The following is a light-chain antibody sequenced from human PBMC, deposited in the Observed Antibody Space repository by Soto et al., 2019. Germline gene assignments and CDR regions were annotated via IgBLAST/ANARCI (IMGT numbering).Light chain of an antibody. CDR1: QSLVHSDGIAY. CDR3: MQGTHWPIT. Sequence: DVVMTQSPLSLPVTLGQPASISCRSNQSLVHSDGIAYFSWFQQRPGRSPRSLIYKVYNRDAGVQVRFSGSVSGTDFALKISRVEAEDVGVYYCMQGTHWPITFGQGTRLEIK. CDR2: KVY. V-gene: IGKV2-30*02. J-gene: IGKJ5*01.